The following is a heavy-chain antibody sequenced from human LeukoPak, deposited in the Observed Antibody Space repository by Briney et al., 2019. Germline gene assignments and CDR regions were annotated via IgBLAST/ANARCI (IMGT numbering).Heavy chain of an antibody. D-gene: IGHD6-19*01. CDR2: INPNSGGT. Sequence: ASVKVSCKASGYTFTSYDMHWVRQAPGQGLEWMGWINPNSGGTNYAQKFQGRVTMTRDTSISTAYMELSRLRSDDTAVYYCARAHGIAVAGTPRYWGQGTLVTVSS. J-gene: IGHJ4*02. CDR3: ARAHGIAVAGTPRY. V-gene: IGHV1-2*02. CDR1: GYTFTSYD.